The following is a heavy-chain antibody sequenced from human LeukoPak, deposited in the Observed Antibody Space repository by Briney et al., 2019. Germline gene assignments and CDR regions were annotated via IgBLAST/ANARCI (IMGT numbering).Heavy chain of an antibody. D-gene: IGHD2/OR15-2a*01. Sequence: SETLCLTCGVYGDSFSGFYWTWVRQAPGKGLEWIGEISYSGTPRYNPSLNSRITITLDTSKKQISVNLSPVTAADTAVYYCVRGNVKHYHSVADEYYYYMDVWGKATAVIVTS. CDR1: GDSFSGFY. CDR2: ISYSGTP. CDR3: VRGNVKHYHSVADEYYYYMDV. J-gene: IGHJ6*03. V-gene: IGHV4-34*01.